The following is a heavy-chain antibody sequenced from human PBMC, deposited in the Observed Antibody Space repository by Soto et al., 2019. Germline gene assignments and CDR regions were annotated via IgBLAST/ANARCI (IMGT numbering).Heavy chain of an antibody. CDR1: GGSFSGYY. CDR3: ARHLYDFWSGYFGVRWFDP. J-gene: IGHJ5*02. Sequence: SETLSLTCSVYGGSFSGYYWSWIRQPPGKGLEWIGGINYSGSTYYNPSLKSRVTISVDTSKNQFSLKLSSVTAADTAVYYCARHLYDFWSGYFGVRWFDPWGQGTLVTVSS. V-gene: IGHV4-34*01. CDR2: INYSGST. D-gene: IGHD3-3*01.